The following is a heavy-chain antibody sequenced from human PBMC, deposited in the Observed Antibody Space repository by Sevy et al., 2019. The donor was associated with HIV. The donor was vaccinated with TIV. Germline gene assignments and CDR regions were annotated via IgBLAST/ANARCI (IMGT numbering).Heavy chain of an antibody. CDR3: ARDRATSATGTLFDY. Sequence: GGSLRLSCAASGFTSSSYAMSWVRQPPGRGLEWVSTLSDSGGSTYYADSVKGRFTISRDNSKNILYLQMNSLRAEDTAVYYCARDRATSATGTLFDYWGQGTLVTVSS. V-gene: IGHV3-23*01. CDR1: GFTSSSYA. D-gene: IGHD3-9*01. J-gene: IGHJ4*02. CDR2: LSDSGGST.